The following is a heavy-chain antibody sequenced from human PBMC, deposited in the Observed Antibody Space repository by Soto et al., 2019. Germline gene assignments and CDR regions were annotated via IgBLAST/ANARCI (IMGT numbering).Heavy chain of an antibody. CDR2: VHPDSGGT. CDR1: GYIFTDHP. CDR3: ARGAQGFFPVSGIYFYFDH. Sequence: ASVKVSCKTSGYIFTDHPIHWVRQSPGQGLQWVGWVHPDSGGTNVAQAFQDRVTMTADTSITTAYMDLARLRPDDTAIFYCARGAQGFFPVSGIYFYFDHWGQGTPVTVSS. V-gene: IGHV1-2*02. D-gene: IGHD3-22*01. J-gene: IGHJ4*02.